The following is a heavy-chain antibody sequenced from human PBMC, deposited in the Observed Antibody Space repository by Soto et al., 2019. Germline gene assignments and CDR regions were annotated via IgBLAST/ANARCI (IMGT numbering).Heavy chain of an antibody. CDR2: ITSNSIYK. CDR1: GFTFSDYD. D-gene: IGHD1-26*01. Sequence: EVQLVESGGGLVKPGGSLRLSCAASGFTFSDYDMTWVRQAPGKGLEWVSSITSNSIYKYSADSLKGRFTLSRDNAKNPPFLQINSLRAEDTAVYYCARDLSGGNYYYHGLDVWGQGTTVTVSS. V-gene: IGHV3-21*01. J-gene: IGHJ6*02. CDR3: ARDLSGGNYYYHGLDV.